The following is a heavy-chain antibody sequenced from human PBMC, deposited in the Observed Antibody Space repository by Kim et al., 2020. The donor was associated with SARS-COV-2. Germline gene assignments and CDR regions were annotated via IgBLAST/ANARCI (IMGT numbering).Heavy chain of an antibody. CDR1: GFTFSSYG. CDR2: IWYDGSNK. J-gene: IGHJ4*02. V-gene: IGHV3-33*01. D-gene: IGHD6-13*01. Sequence: GGSLRLSCSASGFTFSSYGMHWVRQAPGKGLEWVAVIWYDGSNKFYTDSVKGRFTISRDNSKNTLYLQMNSLRAEDTVAYYCASERAAAGTSLVRWSPENYFENWGQGTLVTVSS. CDR3: ASERAAAGTSLVRWSPENYFEN.